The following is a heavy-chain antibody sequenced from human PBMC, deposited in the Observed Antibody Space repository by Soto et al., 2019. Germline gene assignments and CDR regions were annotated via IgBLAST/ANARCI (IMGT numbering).Heavy chain of an antibody. CDR1: GYTFTSYD. V-gene: IGHV1-8*01. CDR2: MNPNSGNT. J-gene: IGHJ4*02. Sequence: ASVKVSCKASGYTFTSYDINWVRQATGQGLEWMGWMNPNSGNTGYAQKFQGRVTMTRNTSISTASLKLSSVTAADTAVYYCARTFSSGLYYFDYWGQGTLVTVSS. D-gene: IGHD6-19*01. CDR3: ARTFSSGLYYFDY.